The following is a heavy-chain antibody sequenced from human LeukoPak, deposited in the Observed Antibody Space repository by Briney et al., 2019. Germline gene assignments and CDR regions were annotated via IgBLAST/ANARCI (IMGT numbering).Heavy chain of an antibody. CDR3: ARHGAFITRGFCSSSNCYVDGLQT. J-gene: IGHJ3*01. Sequence: SETLSLTWTVSGGSISSSYCGWIRQLPGKGLEWIGYFYETVSNKYNPSLKRRVSISTDTSKNQLSLKLTSVTAADTAVYYCARHGAFITRGFCSSSNCYVDGLQTWGQGIMVSVSS. CDR2: FYETVSN. V-gene: IGHV4-59*08. D-gene: IGHD2-2*01. CDR1: GGSISSSY.